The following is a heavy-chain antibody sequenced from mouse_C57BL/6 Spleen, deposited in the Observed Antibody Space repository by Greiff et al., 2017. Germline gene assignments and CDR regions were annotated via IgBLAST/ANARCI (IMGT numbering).Heavy chain of an antibody. J-gene: IGHJ4*01. CDR2: IHPNSGST. D-gene: IGHD2-3*01. V-gene: IGHV1-64*01. CDR3: ARSELEDGYYVYAMDY. CDR1: GYTFTSYW. Sequence: VQLQQPGAELVKPGASVKLSCKASGYTFTSYWMHWVKQRPGQGLEWIGMIHPNSGSTNYNEKFKSKATLTVDKSSSTAYMQLSSLTSEDSAVYYCARSELEDGYYVYAMDYWGQGTSVTVSS.